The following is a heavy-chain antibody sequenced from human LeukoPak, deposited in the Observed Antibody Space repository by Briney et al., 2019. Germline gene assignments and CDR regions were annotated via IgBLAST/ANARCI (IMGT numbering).Heavy chain of an antibody. CDR2: INTNTGNP. V-gene: IGHV7-4-1*02. Sequence: ASVKVSCKASGYTFTSYGICWVRQAPGQGLEWMGWINTNTGNPTYAQGFTGRFVFSLDTSVSTAYLQISSLKAEDTAVYYCARDYLGGGFLEWLLFDYWGQGTLVTVSS. D-gene: IGHD3-3*01. CDR3: ARDYLGGGFLEWLLFDY. J-gene: IGHJ4*02. CDR1: GYTFTSYG.